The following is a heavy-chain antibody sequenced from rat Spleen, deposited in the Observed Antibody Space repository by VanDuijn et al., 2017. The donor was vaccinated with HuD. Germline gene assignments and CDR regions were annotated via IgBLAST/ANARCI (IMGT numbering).Heavy chain of an antibody. V-gene: IGHV2-45*01. CDR3: ARGPMHITGNYFDY. CDR1: GFSLTNYG. J-gene: IGHJ2*01. D-gene: IGHD1-6*01. CDR2: MWSDGST. Sequence: QVQLKESGPVLVQASETLSLTCTVSGFSLTNYGVIWVRQPPRKGLEWMGVMWSDGSTDYNSPLKSRLSISRDTSKNQVFLKMNSLQSEDTTTYYCARGPMHITGNYFDYWGQGVMVTVSS.